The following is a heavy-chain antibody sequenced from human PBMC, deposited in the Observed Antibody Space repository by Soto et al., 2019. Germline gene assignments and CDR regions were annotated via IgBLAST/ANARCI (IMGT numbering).Heavy chain of an antibody. CDR3: ARGYDSSGYYLTFGYYYGMDV. V-gene: IGHV1-46*01. CDR2: INPSGGST. D-gene: IGHD3-22*01. J-gene: IGHJ6*02. Sequence: QVQLVQSGAEVKKPGASVKVSCKASGYTFTSYYMHWVRQAPGQGLEWMGIINPSGGSTSYAQKFQGRVTMTRDTSTSTVYMELSSLRSEDTAVYYCARGYDSSGYYLTFGYYYGMDVWGQGTTVTVSS. CDR1: GYTFTSYY.